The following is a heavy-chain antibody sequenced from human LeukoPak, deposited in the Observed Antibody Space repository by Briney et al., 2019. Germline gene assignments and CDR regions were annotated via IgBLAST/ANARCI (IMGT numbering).Heavy chain of an antibody. D-gene: IGHD2/OR15-2a*01. CDR1: GFTVSSNY. V-gene: IGHV3-53*01. J-gene: IGHJ6*02. Sequence: GGSLRLSCVASGFTVSSNYMSWVRQAPGKGLEWVSAIFSGGSTFYADSVTGRFTISRDNSKNTVYLEMNSLRAEDTAVYYCASYLTSIPSGMDVWGQGTTVTVSS. CDR3: ASYLTSIPSGMDV. CDR2: IFSGGST.